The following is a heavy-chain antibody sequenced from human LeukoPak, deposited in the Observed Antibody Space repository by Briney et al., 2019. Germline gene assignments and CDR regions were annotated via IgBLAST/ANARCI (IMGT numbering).Heavy chain of an antibody. CDR2: IIPILGIA. CDR1: GGTFSSYA. D-gene: IGHD3-10*01. Sequence: SVKVSCKASGGTFSSYAISWVRPAPGQGLEWMGRIIPILGIANYAQKFQGRVTITADKSTSTAYMELSSLRSEDTAVYYCASRKYYYGSGSYYNEPDYWGQGTLVTVSS. J-gene: IGHJ4*02. CDR3: ASRKYYYGSGSYYNEPDY. V-gene: IGHV1-69*04.